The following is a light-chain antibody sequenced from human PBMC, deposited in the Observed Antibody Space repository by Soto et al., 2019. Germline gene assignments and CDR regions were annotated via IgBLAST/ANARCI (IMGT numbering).Light chain of an antibody. V-gene: IGKV1-27*01. CDR2: ATS. CDR1: QAISSY. J-gene: IGKJ4*01. CDR3: HKYNHAPT. Sequence: DIQLTHSPSSLSASVGDRVTITCRASQAISSYLAWYQQKPGQVPELLIYATSTLQSGAPSRFSGSGSGTDFTLTISSLQPEDVATYYCHKYNHAPTFGGGTKVEIK.